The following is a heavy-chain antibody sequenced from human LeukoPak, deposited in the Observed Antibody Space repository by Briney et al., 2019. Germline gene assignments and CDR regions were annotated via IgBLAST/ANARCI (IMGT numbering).Heavy chain of an antibody. J-gene: IGHJ4*02. CDR1: GFPFNDYS. CDR2: IGISSGNT. V-gene: IGHV3-48*04. Sequence: PGGSLRLSCAASGFPFNDYSMNCVRQAPGKGLEWISYIGISSGNTKYADSVKGRFTISGDNAKNSLYLQMNNLRVEDTAVYYCARDHNYAFDNWGQGTLVTVSS. D-gene: IGHD1-1*01. CDR3: ARDHNYAFDN.